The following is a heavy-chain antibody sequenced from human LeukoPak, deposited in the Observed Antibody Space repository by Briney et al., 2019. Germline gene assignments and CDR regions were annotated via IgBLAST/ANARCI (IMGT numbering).Heavy chain of an antibody. Sequence: SETLSLTCAVYGGSFSGYYWSWIRQPPGKGLEWIGEINHSGSTNYNPSLKSRVTISVDTSKNQFSLKLSSVTAADTAVYHCAREVGYSYGHYYYYMDVWGKGTTVTVSS. V-gene: IGHV4-34*01. J-gene: IGHJ6*03. CDR1: GGSFSGYY. D-gene: IGHD5-18*01. CDR2: INHSGST. CDR3: AREVGYSYGHYYYYMDV.